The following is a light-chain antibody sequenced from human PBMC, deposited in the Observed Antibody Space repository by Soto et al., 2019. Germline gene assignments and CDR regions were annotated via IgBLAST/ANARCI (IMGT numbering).Light chain of an antibody. Sequence: QSTVTQPPSASGSPGQSGTISCTGTSSDVGGYDYVSWYEQRPGRAPRLVIHEVTKRPSGLPDRFSGSKSGNPASLPVSGLQAEDEADYYCSSYARRTLYVFGTGTKVTVL. CDR3: SSYARRTLYV. CDR2: EVT. CDR1: SSDVGGYDY. V-gene: IGLV2-8*01. J-gene: IGLJ1*01.